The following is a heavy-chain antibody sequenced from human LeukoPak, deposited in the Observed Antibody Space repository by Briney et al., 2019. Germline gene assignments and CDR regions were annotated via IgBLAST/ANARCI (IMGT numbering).Heavy chain of an antibody. J-gene: IGHJ4*02. V-gene: IGHV4-59*01. CDR1: GGSIGSYY. Sequence: SETLSLTCTVSGGSIGSYYWSWIRQPPGKGLEWIGYIYYSGSTNYNPSLKSRVTISVDTSKNQFSLKLSSVTAADTAVYYCARVRVAAAGTFDYWGQGTLVTVSS. D-gene: IGHD6-13*01. CDR2: IYYSGST. CDR3: ARVRVAAAGTFDY.